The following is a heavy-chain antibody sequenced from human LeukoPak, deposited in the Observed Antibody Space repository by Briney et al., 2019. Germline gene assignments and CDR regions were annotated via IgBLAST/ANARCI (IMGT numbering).Heavy chain of an antibody. V-gene: IGHV1-18*01. CDR3: ARGRYSYGYCDY. CDR1: GYTFTSYG. CDR2: ISAYNGNT. J-gene: IGHJ4*02. Sequence: GASVKVSCKTSGYTFTSYGISWVRQAPGQGLEWMGWISAYNGNTNYAQKFQGRVTMNTDASTSTAYMELRSLRSDDTAVYYCARGRYSYGYCDYWGQGTLVTVSS. D-gene: IGHD5-18*01.